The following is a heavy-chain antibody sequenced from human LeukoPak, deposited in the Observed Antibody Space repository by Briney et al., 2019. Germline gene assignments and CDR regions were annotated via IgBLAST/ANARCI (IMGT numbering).Heavy chain of an antibody. CDR3: ARDVRGSGTYYDY. Sequence: GGSLRVSCTASGFTFGDSAMSWFRQAPGKGLEWVSFIRSNSYSGTTQYAASVKGRFTISGDDSKSIAYLQMNSLETEDTAVYFCARDVRGSGTYYDYWGQGTLVTVSS. CDR2: IRSNSYSGTT. V-gene: IGHV3-49*03. CDR1: GFTFGDSA. D-gene: IGHD1-26*01. J-gene: IGHJ4*02.